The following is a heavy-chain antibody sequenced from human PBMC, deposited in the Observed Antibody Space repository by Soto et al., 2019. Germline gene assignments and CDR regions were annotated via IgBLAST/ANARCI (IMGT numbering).Heavy chain of an antibody. CDR3: AKGDGQWLALVDY. V-gene: IGHV3-30*18. CDR1: GFTFSSYG. J-gene: IGHJ4*02. Sequence: GGSLRLSCAASGFTFSSYGMHWVRQAPGKGLEWVAVISYDGSNKYYADSVKGRFTISRDNSKNTLYLQMNSLRAEDTAVYYCAKGDGQWLALVDYWGQGTLVTVSS. CDR2: ISYDGSNK. D-gene: IGHD6-19*01.